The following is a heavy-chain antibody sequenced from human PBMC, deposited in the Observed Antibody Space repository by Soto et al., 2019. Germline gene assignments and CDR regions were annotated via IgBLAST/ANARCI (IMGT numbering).Heavy chain of an antibody. CDR2: IYPGDSDT. D-gene: IGHD3-22*01. Sequence: HGESLKISCKGSGYNFPIYWIAWVRQMPGKGLEWMGIIYPGDSDTRYSPSFEGQVTISADKSIITAYLQWSSLKASDTAMYYCARQSGHYDSSGYYLPFDYWGQGTLVTVSS. J-gene: IGHJ4*02. CDR1: GYNFPIYW. V-gene: IGHV5-51*01. CDR3: ARQSGHYDSSGYYLPFDY.